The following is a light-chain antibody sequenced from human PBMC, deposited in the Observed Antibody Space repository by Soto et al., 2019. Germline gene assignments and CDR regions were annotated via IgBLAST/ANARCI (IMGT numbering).Light chain of an antibody. Sequence: EIVMTQSPATLSVSPGERATLSCRASQSVSSNLAWYQQKPGQAPRLLIYGASTRATGIPARFSGSGSGTEFTLTIRSLQSEDFAVYYCQQYNNWPLAFGPGTNVDIK. J-gene: IGKJ3*01. CDR1: QSVSSN. CDR3: QQYNNWPLA. CDR2: GAS. V-gene: IGKV3-15*01.